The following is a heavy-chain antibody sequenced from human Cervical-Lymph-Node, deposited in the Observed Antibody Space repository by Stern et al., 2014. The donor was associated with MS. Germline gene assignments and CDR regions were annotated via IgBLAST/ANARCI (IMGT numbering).Heavy chain of an antibody. CDR3: ARDRDTTGWTLGAH. V-gene: IGHV3-30*03. J-gene: IGHJ4*02. Sequence: QVQLVQSGGGVVQPGTSLRLSCAGSGFSFSNYDMHWVRQAPGKGLEWVAGIVSDGNREEYGASVQGRFTISRDNSKNMVYLQMNSLRSDDTAVYYCARDRDTTGWTLGAHWGQGTLVTVSS. CDR2: IVSDGNRE. D-gene: IGHD2/OR15-2a*01. CDR1: GFSFSNYD.